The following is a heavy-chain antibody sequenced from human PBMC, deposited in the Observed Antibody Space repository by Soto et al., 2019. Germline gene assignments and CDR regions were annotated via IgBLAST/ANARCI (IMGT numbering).Heavy chain of an antibody. V-gene: IGHV3-11*06. Sequence: QVQLVESGGGLVKPGGSLRLSCAASGFTFSDYYMSWIRQAPGKGLEWVSYMSGSSRYTNYADSVKGRFTISRDNAKNSLYLQMNSLRAEDTAVYYCARGGYYYNSSGYYSSFDYWGQGTLVTVSS. J-gene: IGHJ4*02. CDR3: ARGGYYYNSSGYYSSFDY. CDR2: MSGSSRYT. CDR1: GFTFSDYY. D-gene: IGHD3-22*01.